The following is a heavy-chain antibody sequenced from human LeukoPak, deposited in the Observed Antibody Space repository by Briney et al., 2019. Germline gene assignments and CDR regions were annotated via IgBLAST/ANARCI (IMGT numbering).Heavy chain of an antibody. J-gene: IGHJ4*02. D-gene: IGHD3-9*01. CDR2: ISSSSSYI. Sequence: GGSLRLSCAASTFTFNSYAMSRVRQAPGKGLEWVSSISSSSSYIYYADSVKGRFTISRDNAKNSLYLQMNSLRAGDTAVYYCARDVRSPYYDILTGRGGLDYWGQGTLVTVSS. CDR3: ARDVRSPYYDILTGRGGLDY. V-gene: IGHV3-21*01. CDR1: TFTFNSYA.